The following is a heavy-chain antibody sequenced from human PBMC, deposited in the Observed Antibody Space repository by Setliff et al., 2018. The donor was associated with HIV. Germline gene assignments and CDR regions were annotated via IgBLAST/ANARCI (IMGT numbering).Heavy chain of an antibody. CDR1: GDSISSYS. V-gene: IGHV4-4*09. D-gene: IGHD3-10*01. Sequence: ETLSLTCTVSGDSISSYSWNWIRQSPGGGLEWIGFIFSSGSTKYNPSLQSRVTMSIDTSKNQFSLKLTSVTAADTAVYYCARRIDNSGSFPDKNWFDTWGQGSLVTVSS. CDR2: IFSSGST. CDR3: ARRIDNSGSFPDKNWFDT. J-gene: IGHJ5*02.